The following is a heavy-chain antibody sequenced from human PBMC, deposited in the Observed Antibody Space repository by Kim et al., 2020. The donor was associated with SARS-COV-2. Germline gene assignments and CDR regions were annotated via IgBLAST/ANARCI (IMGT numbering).Heavy chain of an antibody. V-gene: IGHV3-30*01. CDR3: ARDSDLSGSFFDL. J-gene: IGHJ5*02. D-gene: IGHD3-10*01. Sequence: YYADSVKSRFTVSRDISKNTVYLQRNRRRPEDTALDFCARDSDLSGSFFDLWGQGTQVTVSS.